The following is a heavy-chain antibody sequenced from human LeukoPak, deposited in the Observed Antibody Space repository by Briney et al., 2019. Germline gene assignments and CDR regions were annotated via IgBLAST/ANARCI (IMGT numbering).Heavy chain of an antibody. CDR1: GFTFDDYA. CDR3: AKDESPYYCDSSGYLVDY. V-gene: IGHV3-43D*03. CDR2: ISWDGGST. J-gene: IGHJ4*02. Sequence: GGSLRLSCAASGFTFDDYAMHWVRQAPGKGLEWVSLISWDGGSTYYADSVKGRFTISRDNSKNSLYLQMNSLRAEDTALYYCAKDESPYYCDSSGYLVDYWGQGTLVTVSS. D-gene: IGHD3-22*01.